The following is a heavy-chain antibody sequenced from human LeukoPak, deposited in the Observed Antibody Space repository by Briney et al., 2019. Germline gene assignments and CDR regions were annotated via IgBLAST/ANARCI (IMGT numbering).Heavy chain of an antibody. V-gene: IGHV3-30*02. Sequence: PGGSLRLSCAASGFTFSSYGMHWVRQAPGKGLEWVAFIRYDGSNKYYADSVKGRFTISRDNAKNSLYLQMNSLRAEDTALYYCARVGHYYDSCGYYPDYWGQGTLVTVSS. CDR2: IRYDGSNK. CDR1: GFTFSSYG. J-gene: IGHJ4*02. D-gene: IGHD3-22*01. CDR3: ARVGHYYDSCGYYPDY.